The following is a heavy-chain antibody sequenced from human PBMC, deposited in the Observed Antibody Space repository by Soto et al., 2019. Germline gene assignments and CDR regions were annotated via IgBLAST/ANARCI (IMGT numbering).Heavy chain of an antibody. J-gene: IGHJ4*02. CDR1: GFTFSTFS. V-gene: IGHV3-30*04. CDR2: ISYDGSEK. D-gene: IGHD1-26*01. Sequence: QVQLVESGGGVVQPGRSLRLSCATSGFTFSTFSMHWVRQAPGKGLEWVAHISYDGSEKDYADSVKGRFTISRDISDNTLFLQMNSLTSEDTGVYYCARGPESGDFWGQGTLVTVPS. CDR3: ARGPESGDF.